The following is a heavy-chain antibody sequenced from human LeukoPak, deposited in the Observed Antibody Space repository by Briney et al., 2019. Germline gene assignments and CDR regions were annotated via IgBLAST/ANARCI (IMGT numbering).Heavy chain of an antibody. CDR1: GFAFSSSS. D-gene: IGHD6-13*01. J-gene: IGHJ4*02. CDR2: IRDAGGST. V-gene: IGHV3-23*01. CDR3: TKDDSSSWYDYFFDY. Sequence: GGSLRLSCATSGFAFSSSSMSWVRQAPGKGLEWVSTIRDAGGSTWYADSVKGRFSISRDNSMNSVSLQMSSLRVEDTAIYYCTKDDSSSWYDYFFDYWGQGTLVTVSS.